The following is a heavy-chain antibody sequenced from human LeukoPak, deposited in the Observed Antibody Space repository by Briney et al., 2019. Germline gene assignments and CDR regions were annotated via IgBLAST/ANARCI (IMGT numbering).Heavy chain of an antibody. CDR1: GGSISSYY. CDR3: TRHDAVPVIGHGMGV. V-gene: IGHV4-59*08. Sequence: SETLSLTCTVSGGSISSYYWSWILQPPGKGLEWISYIYYTGITNYNPSLESRVTISVDTSKNQFSLKLNSVTAADTAVYYCTRHDAVPVIGHGMGVWGQGTTVTVSS. J-gene: IGHJ6*02. CDR2: IYYTGIT. D-gene: IGHD3-16*02.